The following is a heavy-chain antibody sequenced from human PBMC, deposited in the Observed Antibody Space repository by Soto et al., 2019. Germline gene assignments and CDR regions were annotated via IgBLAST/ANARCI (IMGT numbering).Heavy chain of an antibody. D-gene: IGHD2-21*02. Sequence: GALRLSCAASGFSFIDYAINWVRQVPGRGLEYVAGIGGRGGNAFYADSMKGRFSISRDNSKNTVYLHMHNLRVDDSAMYYCAKARHSGDFAGSYDSWGQGTRVTVSS. CDR3: AKARHSGDFAGSYDS. CDR1: GFSFIDYA. V-gene: IGHV3-23*01. CDR2: IGGRGGNA. J-gene: IGHJ5*02.